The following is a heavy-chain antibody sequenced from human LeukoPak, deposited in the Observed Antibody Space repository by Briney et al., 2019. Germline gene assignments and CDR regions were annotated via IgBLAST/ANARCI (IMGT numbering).Heavy chain of an antibody. V-gene: IGHV3-7*01. CDR2: IKRDGSEK. J-gene: IGHJ2*01. CDR3: ARLGPYYGDLDWKFDL. CDR1: GFTFGIYW. Sequence: GGSLRLSCAASGFTFGIYWMSWVRQAPGKGLEWVANIKRDGSEKYYVDSVKGRFTISRDNAKNSLYLQMSSLRAEDTAAYYCARLGPYYGDLDWKFDLWGRGTLVTVSS. D-gene: IGHD4-17*01.